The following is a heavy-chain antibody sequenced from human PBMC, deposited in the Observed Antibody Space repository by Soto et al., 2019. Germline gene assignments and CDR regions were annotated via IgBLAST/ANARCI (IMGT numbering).Heavy chain of an antibody. D-gene: IGHD2-21*02. CDR3: AIRHDYNWFDP. J-gene: IGHJ5*02. Sequence: PSETLSLTCTVSGGSISSYYWSWIRQPPGKGLEWIGYIYYSGSTNYNPSLKSRVTISVDTSKNQFSLKLSSVTAADTAVYYCAIRHDYNWFDPWGQGTLVTVSS. CDR1: GGSISSYY. CDR2: IYYSGST. V-gene: IGHV4-59*01.